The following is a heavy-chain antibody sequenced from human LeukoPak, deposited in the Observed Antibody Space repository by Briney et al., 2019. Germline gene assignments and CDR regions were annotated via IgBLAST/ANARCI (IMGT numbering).Heavy chain of an antibody. J-gene: IGHJ4*02. Sequence: SVKVSCKASGGTFSSYAISWVRQAPGQGLEWMGRIIPILGIANYAQKFQGRVTITADKSTSTAYMELSSLRSEDTAVYYCARGGKNGDYVDYWGQGTLVTVSS. CDR3: ARGGKNGDYVDY. D-gene: IGHD3-16*01. CDR1: GGTFSSYA. V-gene: IGHV1-69*04. CDR2: IIPILGIA.